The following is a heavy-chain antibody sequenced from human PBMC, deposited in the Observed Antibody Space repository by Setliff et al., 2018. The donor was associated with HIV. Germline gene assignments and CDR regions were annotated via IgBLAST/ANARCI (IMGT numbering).Heavy chain of an antibody. J-gene: IGHJ4*02. CDR2: IYYSGST. D-gene: IGHD7-27*01. CDR3: ARHAARLGQVDH. CDR1: GGSISSSSYY. V-gene: IGHV4-39*01. Sequence: SETLSLTCTVSGGSISSSSYYWGWIRQPPGKGLEWIGSIYYSGSTYYNPSLKSRVTISVDTSKNQFSLKLSSVTAADTAVYYCARHAARLGQVDHWGQGTLVTVSS.